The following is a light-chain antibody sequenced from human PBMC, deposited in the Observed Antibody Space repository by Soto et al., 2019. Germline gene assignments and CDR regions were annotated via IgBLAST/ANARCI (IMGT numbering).Light chain of an antibody. CDR3: QQSYSTPQT. Sequence: DIQITQSPSSLSASLGDRVTITCRASQAIRNDVGWYQQKPGKDPKRLIYVASRLESGVPSRFSGSGSGTDFTLTISSLQPEDFATYYCQQSYSTPQTFGQGTKVDIK. J-gene: IGKJ1*01. CDR2: VAS. CDR1: QAIRND. V-gene: IGKV1-39*01.